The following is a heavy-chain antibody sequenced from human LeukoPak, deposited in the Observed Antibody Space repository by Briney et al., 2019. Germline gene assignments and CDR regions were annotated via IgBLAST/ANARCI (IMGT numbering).Heavy chain of an antibody. J-gene: IGHJ4*02. CDR1: GGSISSYY. Sequence: SETLSLTCTVSGGSISSYYWSWIRQPAGKGLEWIGRIYTSGSTNYNPSLKSRVTMSVDTSKNQFSLKLSSVTAADTAVYYCAREYDYVWGSYREYYFDYWGQGTLVTVSS. V-gene: IGHV4-4*07. CDR3: AREYDYVWGSYREYYFDY. CDR2: IYTSGST. D-gene: IGHD3-16*02.